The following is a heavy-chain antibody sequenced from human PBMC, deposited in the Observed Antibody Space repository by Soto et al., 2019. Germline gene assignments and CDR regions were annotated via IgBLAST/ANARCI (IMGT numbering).Heavy chain of an antibody. D-gene: IGHD5-18*01. CDR3: ARERGYIYGSDYGMDV. CDR2: IYYSGST. CDR1: GGSISSYY. J-gene: IGHJ6*02. Sequence: QVQLQESGPGLVKPSETLSLLCTDSGGSISSYYWSWIRQPPGKGLEWIGYIYYSGSTNYNPSLKRRVTMSVDTSKNQFSLKLSSVTAADTVVYYCARERGYIYGSDYGMDVWGQGTTVTVSS. V-gene: IGHV4-59*01.